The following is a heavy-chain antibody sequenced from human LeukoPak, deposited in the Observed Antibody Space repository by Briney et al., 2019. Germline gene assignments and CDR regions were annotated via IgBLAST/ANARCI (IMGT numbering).Heavy chain of an antibody. CDR2: ISGSGGST. Sequence: GGSLRLSCAASGFTFSSYAMSWVRQAPGKGLEWVSAISGSGGSTYYADSVKGRFTISRDNSKNTLYLQMNSLRAENTAVYYCAKVRAAGTEFDYWGQGTLVTVSS. V-gene: IGHV3-23*01. D-gene: IGHD6-13*01. J-gene: IGHJ4*02. CDR1: GFTFSSYA. CDR3: AKVRAAGTEFDY.